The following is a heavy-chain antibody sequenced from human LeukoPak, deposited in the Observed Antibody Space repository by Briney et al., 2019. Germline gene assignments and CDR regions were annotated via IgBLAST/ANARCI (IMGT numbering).Heavy chain of an antibody. J-gene: IGHJ4*02. CDR3: ARSTIFGVVITFDY. Sequence: PSETLSLTCTVSGGSISSYYWSWIRQPAGKGLEWIGRIYTSGSTNYNPSLKRRVTMSVDTSKNQFSLKLSSVTAADTAVYYCARSTIFGVVITFDYWGQGTLVTVSS. CDR2: IYTSGST. CDR1: GGSISSYY. D-gene: IGHD3-3*01. V-gene: IGHV4-4*07.